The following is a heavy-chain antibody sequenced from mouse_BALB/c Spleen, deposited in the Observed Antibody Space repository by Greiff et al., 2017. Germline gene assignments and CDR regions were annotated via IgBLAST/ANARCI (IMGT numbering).Heavy chain of an antibody. CDR3: VRPSVTGYCAMDY. V-gene: IGHV2-9-2*01. Sequence: VKLMESGPGLVAPSQSLSITCTVSGFSLTSYAISWIRQPPGKGLEWLGVIWTGGGTNYYSAFMSRLSISKDNSKSQVFLKMNSLQTDDTAIYYCVRPSVTGYCAMDYWGQGTSVTVSS. CDR2: IWTGGGT. D-gene: IGHD2-13*01. J-gene: IGHJ4*01. CDR1: GFSLTSYA.